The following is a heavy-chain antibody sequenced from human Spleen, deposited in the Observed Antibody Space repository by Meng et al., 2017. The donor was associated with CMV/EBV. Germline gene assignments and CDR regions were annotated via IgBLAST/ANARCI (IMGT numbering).Heavy chain of an antibody. J-gene: IGHJ4*02. CDR3: ARVSSGWDYFDY. CDR2: IYYSGST. CDR1: GGSVSSGGYY. D-gene: IGHD6-19*01. Sequence: QVQLQESRPGLVKPSQTLALTCTVSGGSVSSGGYYWTWIRQHPGKGLEWFGHIYYSGSTFYNPSLKRRVIISIDTSKNQFSLNLRSVTAADTAVYYCARVSSGWDYFDYWGQGTLVTVSS. V-gene: IGHV4-31*03.